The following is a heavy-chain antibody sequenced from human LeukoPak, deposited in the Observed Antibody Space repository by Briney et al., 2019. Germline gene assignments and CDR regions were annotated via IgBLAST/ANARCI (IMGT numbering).Heavy chain of an antibody. CDR1: GSSINSGAYY. Sequence: SQTLSLTCTVSGSSINSGAYYWSWIRQHPGKGLEWIGYIYYSGRTYYNPSLKSRLTISVDTSNNQFSLKLSSVSAADTAVYYCARIRPETYYFDFWGRGTLVTVSS. D-gene: IGHD1-14*01. J-gene: IGHJ4*02. V-gene: IGHV4-31*03. CDR3: ARIRPETYYFDF. CDR2: IYYSGRT.